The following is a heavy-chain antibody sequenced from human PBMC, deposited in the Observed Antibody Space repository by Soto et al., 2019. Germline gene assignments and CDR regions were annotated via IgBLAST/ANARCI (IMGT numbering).Heavy chain of an antibody. CDR3: ARHDMVRGVINDY. CDR2: IYYSGST. D-gene: IGHD3-10*01. V-gene: IGHV4-39*01. Sequence: QLQLQESGPGLVKPSETLSLTCTVSGGSISSSSYYWGWIRQPPGKGLEWIGSIYYSGSTYYNPSLKSRVTMCVDTSKNQFSLKLSSVTAADTAVYYCARHDMVRGVINDYWGQGTLVTVSS. CDR1: GGSISSSSYY. J-gene: IGHJ4*02.